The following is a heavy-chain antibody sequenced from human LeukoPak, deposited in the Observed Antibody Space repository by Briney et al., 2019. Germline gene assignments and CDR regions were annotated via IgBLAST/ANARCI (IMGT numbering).Heavy chain of an antibody. CDR2: IVQDGSKM. D-gene: IGHD3-9*01. V-gene: IGHV3-7*01. J-gene: IGHJ4*02. CDR1: GFSFRDCW. CDR3: AREGYDILTGSLAAIGYYFDY. Sequence: PGGSLRLSCAATGFSFRDCWMTWVRQAPGKGPEWVANIVQDGSKMFFVDSVKGRFTISRDNAKNSLYLQMNSLRAEDTAVYYCAREGYDILTGSLAAIGYYFDYWGQGTLVTVSS.